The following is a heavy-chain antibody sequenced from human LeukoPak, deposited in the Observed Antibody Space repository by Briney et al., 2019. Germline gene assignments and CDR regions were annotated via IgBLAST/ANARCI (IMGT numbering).Heavy chain of an antibody. CDR1: GGSISSYY. D-gene: IGHD3-10*01. J-gene: IGHJ5*02. CDR2: IYYSGST. V-gene: IGHV4-59*01. Sequence: SETLSLTCTVSGGSISSYYWSWIRQPPGKGLEWIGYIYYSGSTNYNPSLKSRDTISVDTSKNQFSLKLSSVTAADTAVYYCARGGVNYKIAGPWGQGALVTVSS. CDR3: ARGGVNYKIAGP.